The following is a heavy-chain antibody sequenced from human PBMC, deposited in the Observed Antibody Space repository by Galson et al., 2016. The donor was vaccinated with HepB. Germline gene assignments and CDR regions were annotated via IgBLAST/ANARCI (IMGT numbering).Heavy chain of an antibody. J-gene: IGHJ6*02. Sequence: LSLTCAVFGGSFSGYYWSWIRQPPGKGLEWIGEINHSGSTNYNPSLKSRVTISLDASKNQFSLKLSSVTAASTAVYYCASPEPLCSGGSCYSRGGHYYYGMDVWGQGTTVTVSS. V-gene: IGHV4-34*01. D-gene: IGHD2-15*01. CDR1: GGSFSGYY. CDR3: ASPEPLCSGGSCYSRGGHYYYGMDV. CDR2: INHSGST.